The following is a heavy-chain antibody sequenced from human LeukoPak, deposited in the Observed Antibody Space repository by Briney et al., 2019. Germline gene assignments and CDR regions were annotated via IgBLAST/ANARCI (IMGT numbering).Heavy chain of an antibody. CDR1: GFTFSTYG. CDR2: IRYDGSSK. Sequence: GGSLRLSCAASGFTFSTYGMHWVRQAPGKGLEWVAFIRYDGSSKNYADSVKGRFTISRDNSRNTLYLQMNSLRAEDTAVYYCAKDSDYGVAFNVCGQGTMVTVPA. J-gene: IGHJ3*01. V-gene: IGHV3-30*02. CDR3: AKDSDYGVAFNV. D-gene: IGHD4-17*01.